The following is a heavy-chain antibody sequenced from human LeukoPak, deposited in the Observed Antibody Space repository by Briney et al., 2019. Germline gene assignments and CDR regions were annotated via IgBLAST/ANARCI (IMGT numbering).Heavy chain of an antibody. CDR2: ISYDGSNK. CDR3: ARAPIIAAAGIPAYLDY. CDR1: GFTFSSYA. J-gene: IGHJ4*02. V-gene: IGHV3-30-3*01. Sequence: PGGSLRLSCVASGFTFSSYAMHWVRQAPGKGLERVTVISYDGSNKYYADSVKGRFTISRDNSKNTLYLQMNSLRAEDTAVYYCARAPIIAAAGIPAYLDYWGQGTLVTVSS. D-gene: IGHD6-13*01.